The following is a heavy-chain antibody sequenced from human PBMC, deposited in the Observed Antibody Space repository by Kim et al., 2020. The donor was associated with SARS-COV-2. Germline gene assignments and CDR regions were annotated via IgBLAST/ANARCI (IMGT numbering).Heavy chain of an antibody. Sequence: SETLSLTCAVYGGSFSGYYWSWIRQPPGKGLEWMGEINHSGSTNYNPSLKSRVTISVDTSKNQFSLKLSSVTAADTAVYYCARGPGYSSSWYGARNWFDPWGQGTLVTVSS. V-gene: IGHV4-34*01. CDR2: INHSGST. J-gene: IGHJ5*02. CDR1: GGSFSGYY. CDR3: ARGPGYSSSWYGARNWFDP. D-gene: IGHD6-13*01.